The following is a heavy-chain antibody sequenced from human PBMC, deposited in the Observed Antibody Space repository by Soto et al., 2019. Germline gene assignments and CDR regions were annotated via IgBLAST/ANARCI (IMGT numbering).Heavy chain of an antibody. D-gene: IGHD3-10*01. CDR2: IYHSGST. V-gene: IGHV4-59*01. Sequence: PSETLSLTCTVSGGSISSYYWSWIRQPPGKGLEWIGEIYHSGSTNYNPSLKSRVTISVDKSKNQFSLKLSSVTAADTAVYYCARSSIKETPKAHFDYWGQGTLVTVSS. CDR1: GGSISSYY. CDR3: ARSSIKETPKAHFDY. J-gene: IGHJ4*02.